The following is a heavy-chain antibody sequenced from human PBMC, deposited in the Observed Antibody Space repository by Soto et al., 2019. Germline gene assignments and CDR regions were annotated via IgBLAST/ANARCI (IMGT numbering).Heavy chain of an antibody. CDR1: GYTFTSYG. V-gene: IGHV1-18*01. J-gene: IGHJ4*02. CDR2: ITTDKGKT. Sequence: ASVKVSCTTSGYTFTSYGISWVRQAPGQGLEWMGWITTDKGKTTYAQKFQGRVTMTTYTSTSTAYMELRSLRPDDTAVYYCATRSPAFDYWGKGTLVTAPQ. CDR3: ATRSPAFDY.